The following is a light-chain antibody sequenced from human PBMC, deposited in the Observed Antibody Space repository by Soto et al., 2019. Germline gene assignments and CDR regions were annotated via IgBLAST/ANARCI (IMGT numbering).Light chain of an antibody. CDR2: GAS. Sequence: EVVMTQSPATLSVSPGERATLSCRASQSVSSNYLAWYQQKPGQAPRLLIYGASSRPPGIPDRFSGSGSGTDFTLTISRLEPEDFAVYYCQQSATFGPGTKVD. V-gene: IGKV3-20*01. CDR1: QSVSSNY. J-gene: IGKJ3*01. CDR3: QQSAT.